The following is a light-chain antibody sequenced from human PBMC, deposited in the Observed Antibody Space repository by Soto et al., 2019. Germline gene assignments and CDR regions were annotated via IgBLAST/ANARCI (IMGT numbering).Light chain of an antibody. Sequence: EIVLTQSPATLSVSQGERATLSCRASQSVSSHFLAWYQQKPGQAPRLLIHGTSSRATGIPDRFSGSGSGTDFTLTISSLEPEDFAVYYCQHFGSSLRTFGQGTKVDI. CDR1: QSVSSHF. CDR3: QHFGSSLRT. V-gene: IGKV3-20*01. CDR2: GTS. J-gene: IGKJ1*01.